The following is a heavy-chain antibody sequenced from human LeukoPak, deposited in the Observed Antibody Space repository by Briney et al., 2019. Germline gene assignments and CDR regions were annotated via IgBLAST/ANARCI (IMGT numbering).Heavy chain of an antibody. CDR1: GGSISSGSYL. CDR3: ARELAGYGKLDY. CDR2: IYTSGST. Sequence: SETLSLTCTVSGGSISSGSYLWSWIRQPAGKGLEWIGRIYTSGSTNYNPSLKSRVTISPDTSKNQSSLKLSSVTAADTAVYYCARELAGYGKLDYWGQGILVTVSS. V-gene: IGHV4-61*02. J-gene: IGHJ4*02. D-gene: IGHD5-12*01.